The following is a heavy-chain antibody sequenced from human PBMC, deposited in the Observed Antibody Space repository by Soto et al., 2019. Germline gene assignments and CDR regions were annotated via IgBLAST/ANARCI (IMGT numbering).Heavy chain of an antibody. CDR2: IYPTGTT. Sequence: QLQLRESGSGLVKPSETLSLTCTVSGGSISSGGYSWSWIRQSPEKGLEWIGCIYPTGTTYYHPSLKSRVTISVDTSRNQFSLTLTSVTAPDTAVYYCARAPPGPSPRWVLWGQGTTVTVSS. J-gene: IGHJ6*02. V-gene: IGHV4-30-2*06. CDR3: ARAPPGPSPRWVL. CDR1: GGSISSGGYS. D-gene: IGHD3-10*01.